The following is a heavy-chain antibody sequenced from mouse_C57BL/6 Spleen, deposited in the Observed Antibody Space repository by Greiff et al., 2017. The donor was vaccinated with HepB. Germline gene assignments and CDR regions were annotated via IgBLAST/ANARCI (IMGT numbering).Heavy chain of an antibody. D-gene: IGHD1-1*01. CDR2: IWRGGST. V-gene: IGHV2-5*01. CDR3: AKGNYYGSSWGWYFDV. J-gene: IGHJ1*03. Sequence: QVQLQQSGPGLVQPSQSLSITCTVSGFSLTSYGVHWVRQSPGKGLEWLGVIWRGGSTDYNAAFMSRLSITKDNSKSQVFFKMNSLQADDTAIYYCAKGNYYGSSWGWYFDVWGTGTTVTVSS. CDR1: GFSLTSYG.